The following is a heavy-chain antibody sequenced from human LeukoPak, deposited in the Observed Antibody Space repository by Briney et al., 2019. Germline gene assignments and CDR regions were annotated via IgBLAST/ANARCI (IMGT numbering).Heavy chain of an antibody. Sequence: SETLSLTCAVYGGSFSGYYWSWIRQPPGKGLEWIGEINHSGSTNYNPSLKSRVTISVDTSKNQFSLKLSSVTAADTAVYYCARGHGWYCSGGSCYFDYWGQGTLVIVSS. CDR2: INHSGST. V-gene: IGHV4-34*01. CDR3: ARGHGWYCSGGSCYFDY. J-gene: IGHJ4*02. CDR1: GGSFSGYY. D-gene: IGHD2-15*01.